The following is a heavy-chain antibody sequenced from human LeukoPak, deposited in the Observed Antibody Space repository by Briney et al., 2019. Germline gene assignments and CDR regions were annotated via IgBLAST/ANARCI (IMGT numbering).Heavy chain of an antibody. Sequence: GGSLRLSCLASGFKFSDYGMSWVRQPPGKGLEWVSGINWNDDSTGYADSVKGRFTISKDNAKNSLFLQMNSLRAEDTAMYYCARAILSDPKYYGMDVWGQGTTVTVSS. CDR2: INWNDDST. CDR1: GFKFSDYG. J-gene: IGHJ6*02. D-gene: IGHD3-9*01. V-gene: IGHV3-20*04. CDR3: ARAILSDPKYYGMDV.